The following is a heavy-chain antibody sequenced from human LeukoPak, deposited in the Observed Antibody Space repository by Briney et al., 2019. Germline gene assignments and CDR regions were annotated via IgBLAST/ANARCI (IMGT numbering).Heavy chain of an antibody. CDR2: INHSGST. J-gene: IGHJ4*02. Sequence: SETLSLTCAVYGGSFSGYYWSWIRQPPGKGLEWIGEINHSGSTNYNPSLKSRATISVDTSKNQFSLKLSSVAAADTAVYYCARQVELGNFDCWGQGTLVTVSS. CDR1: GGSFSGYY. D-gene: IGHD1-7*01. CDR3: ARQVELGNFDC. V-gene: IGHV4-34*01.